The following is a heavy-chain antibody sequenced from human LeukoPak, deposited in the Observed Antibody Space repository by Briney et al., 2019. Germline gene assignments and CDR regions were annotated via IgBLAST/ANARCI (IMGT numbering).Heavy chain of an antibody. CDR1: GFTFSTYI. CDR2: IGTSTSYI. J-gene: IGHJ4*02. CDR3: TRDDPRVGSTETD. D-gene: IGHD1-26*01. V-gene: IGHV3-21*01. Sequence: GWSLRLSCAASGFTFSTYIMNWVRQTPGKGLEWFSSIGTSTSYIYYADSVKGRFTISRDNAKNSLYLEMNSLRAEDTAVYYCTRDDPRVGSTETDWGQGTLVTVSS.